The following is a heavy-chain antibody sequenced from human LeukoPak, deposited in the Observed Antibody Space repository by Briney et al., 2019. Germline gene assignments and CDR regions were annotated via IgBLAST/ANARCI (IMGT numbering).Heavy chain of an antibody. CDR1: GDSINSGGYY. CDR2: IYYSGTT. CDR3: ARGGYDSSGSSVYYFDY. J-gene: IGHJ4*02. Sequence: PSQTLSLTCTVSGDSINSGGYYWTWIRQHPGKGLEWIGYIYYSGTTYCNPSLKSRVTMSVDTSKNQFSLNLSSLTAADTAVYYCARGGYDSSGSSVYYFDYWGQGTLVTVSS. D-gene: IGHD3-22*01. V-gene: IGHV4-31*03.